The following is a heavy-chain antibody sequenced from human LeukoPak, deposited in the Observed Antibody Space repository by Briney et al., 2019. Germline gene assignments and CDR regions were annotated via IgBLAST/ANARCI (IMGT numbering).Heavy chain of an antibody. CDR3: ARGRTTGTPPTTYYYYGMDA. CDR1: GYTFTSYD. Sequence: ASVKVSCKASGYTFTSYDINWVRQATGQGLEWMGWMNPNSGNTGYAQKFQGRVAMTRNTSISTAYMELSSLRSEDTAVYYCARGRTTGTPPTTYYYYGMDAWGQGTTVTVSS. J-gene: IGHJ6*02. D-gene: IGHD1-1*01. V-gene: IGHV1-8*01. CDR2: MNPNSGNT.